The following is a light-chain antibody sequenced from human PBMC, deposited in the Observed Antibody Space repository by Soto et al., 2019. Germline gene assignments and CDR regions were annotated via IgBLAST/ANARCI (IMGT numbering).Light chain of an antibody. CDR2: DAS. CDR3: QHYGESSST. CDR1: QTITYNF. J-gene: IGKJ4*01. V-gene: IGKV3D-20*01. Sequence: IVLTQSTGTLSLSPGEVATLSCGASQTITYNFLAWYQKKPGLAPRLLVYDASNRATGIPDRFSGSGSGTEFTLTISTLEPVDFAVYYCQHYGESSSTFGGGTRVEI.